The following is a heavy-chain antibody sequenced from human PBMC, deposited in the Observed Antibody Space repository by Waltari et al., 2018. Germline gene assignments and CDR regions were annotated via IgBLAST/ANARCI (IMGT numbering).Heavy chain of an antibody. CDR3: TKDQVPGGIDV. J-gene: IGHJ4*02. CDR1: EFGSDHA. Sequence: DVQLVESGGGLVQPGGSLRLACVASEFGSDHAMHWVRLLPGTGLEGVSGISWNSNTIDYSDSVRGRFTTSRDNAKNSLYLQMYSLRPEDTGLYYCTKDQVPGGIDVWGQGTRVTVSS. CDR2: ISWNSNTI. V-gene: IGHV3-9*02.